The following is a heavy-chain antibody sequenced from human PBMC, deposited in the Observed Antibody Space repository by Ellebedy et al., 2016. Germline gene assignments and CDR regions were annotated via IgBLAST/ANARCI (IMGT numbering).Heavy chain of an antibody. D-gene: IGHD3-22*01. CDR1: GFTFSDYG. CDR2: ISHDGSNK. V-gene: IGHV3-30*18. CDR3: AKGYYDSGY. Sequence: GGSLRLSCAASGFTFSDYGMHWVRQAPGKGLEGVALISHDGSNKHYVDSVKGRFTISRDNSKNTLYLQMDSLTAEDTALYYCAKGYYDSGYWGQGTLVTVSS. J-gene: IGHJ4*02.